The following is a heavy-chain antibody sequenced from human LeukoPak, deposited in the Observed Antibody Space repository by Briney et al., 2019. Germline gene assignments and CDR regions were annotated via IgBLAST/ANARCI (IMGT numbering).Heavy chain of an antibody. J-gene: IGHJ3*02. D-gene: IGHD1-26*01. Sequence: PGGSLRLSCAASGFTFSDHYVDWVCQAPGKGLEWVGRSGNKASRYTTEYAASVKGRFTISRDESKNSLYLQMNSLKTDDTAVYHCTRGYSGKSVYAFDIWGQGTMVTVSS. V-gene: IGHV3-72*01. CDR2: SGNKASRYTT. CDR3: TRGYSGKSVYAFDI. CDR1: GFTFSDHY.